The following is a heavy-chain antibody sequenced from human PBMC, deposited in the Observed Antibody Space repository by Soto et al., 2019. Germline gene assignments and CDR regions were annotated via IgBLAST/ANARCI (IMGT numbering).Heavy chain of an antibody. D-gene: IGHD3-9*01. J-gene: IGHJ6*02. Sequence: ASVKVSCKASGYTFTSYAMHWVRQAPGQRLEWMGWINAGNGNTKYSQKFQGRVTITRDKSTSTAYMELSSLRSEDTAVYYCARIKGYYDILTGYTASYYYYGMDVWGQGTTVTVSS. CDR3: ARIKGYYDILTGYTASYYYYGMDV. V-gene: IGHV1-3*01. CDR2: INAGNGNT. CDR1: GYTFTSYA.